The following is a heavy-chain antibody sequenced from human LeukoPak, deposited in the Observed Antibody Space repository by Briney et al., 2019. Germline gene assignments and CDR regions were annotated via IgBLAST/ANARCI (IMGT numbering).Heavy chain of an antibody. J-gene: IGHJ4*02. CDR3: ARGRPHGNDY. CDR2: IAIDGSST. D-gene: IGHD4-23*01. V-gene: IGHV3-74*01. Sequence: GGSLRLSCAASGFTFSSYWMNWVRQAPGKGLVWVSRIAIDGSSTTYADSVKGRFSISRGNAKNTLYLQMNSLRVEDTAVYYCARGRPHGNDYWGQGTLVTVSS. CDR1: GFTFSSYW.